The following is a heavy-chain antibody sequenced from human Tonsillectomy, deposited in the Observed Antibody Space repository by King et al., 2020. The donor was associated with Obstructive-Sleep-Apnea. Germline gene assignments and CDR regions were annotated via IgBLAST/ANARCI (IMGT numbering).Heavy chain of an antibody. Sequence: EVQLVESGGGLVQPGGSLRLSCAASGITFSSYSMNWVRQAPGKGLEWVSYISSSTSTIYYADSVKGRFTISRENAKNSLYLQMNSLRAEDTAVYYCATGGPDAFDFWGRGTMVTVSS. V-gene: IGHV3-48*04. CDR1: GITFSSYS. CDR3: ATGGPDAFDF. D-gene: IGHD3-16*01. J-gene: IGHJ3*01. CDR2: ISSSTSTI.